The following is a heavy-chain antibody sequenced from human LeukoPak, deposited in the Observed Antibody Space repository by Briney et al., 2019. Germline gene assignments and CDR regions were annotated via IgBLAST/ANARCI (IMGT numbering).Heavy chain of an antibody. V-gene: IGHV3-21*01. D-gene: IGHD5-18*01. CDR2: ISSSSSYI. J-gene: IGHJ3*02. Sequence: GGSLRLSCAASEFNISIYTTHWLPPAPGQGLEGDSSISSSSSYIYYADSVKGRFTISRDNAKNSLYLEMDSLRAEDKAVYYCAREAQYSLGAFDIWGQGAMVTVSS. CDR3: AREAQYSLGAFDI. CDR1: EFNISIYT.